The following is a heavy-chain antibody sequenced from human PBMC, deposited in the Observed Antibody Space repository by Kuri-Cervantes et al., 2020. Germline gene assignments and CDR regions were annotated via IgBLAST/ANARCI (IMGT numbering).Heavy chain of an antibody. D-gene: IGHD4-11*01. CDR1: GFTFSSYG. CDR2: IWYDGSNK. J-gene: IGHJ6*02. CDR3: ARDDYLYYYGMSV. V-gene: IGHV3-33*01. Sequence: GESLKISCAASGFTFSSYGMHWVRQAPGKGLEWVAVIWYDGSNKYYADSVKGRFTVSRDNSKNTLYLQMNSLRAEDTAVYYCARDDYLYYYGMSVWGQGTTVTVSS.